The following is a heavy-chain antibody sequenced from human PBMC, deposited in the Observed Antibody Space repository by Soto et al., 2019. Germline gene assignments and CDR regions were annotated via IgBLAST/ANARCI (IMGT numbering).Heavy chain of an antibody. CDR2: IYYSGST. Sequence: SETLSLTCTVSGGSISSYYWSWIRQPPGKGLEWIGYIYYSGSTNYNPSLKGRVTISVDTSKNQFSLKLSSVTAADTAVYYCARVEGVVADAFDIWGQGTMVTGSS. D-gene: IGHD2-2*01. V-gene: IGHV4-59*01. J-gene: IGHJ3*02. CDR3: ARVEGVVADAFDI. CDR1: GGSISSYY.